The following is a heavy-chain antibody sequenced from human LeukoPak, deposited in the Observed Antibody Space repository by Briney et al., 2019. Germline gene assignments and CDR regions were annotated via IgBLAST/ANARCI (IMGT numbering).Heavy chain of an antibody. Sequence: SETLSLTCTVSGGSISSYYWSWIRQPPGKGLEGIGYFYYSGITNYNPSLTSRVTISVDPSKNQFSLKLSSVTAADTAVYYCARQRNYYDSSGYYYVFFDYWGQGTLVTVSS. J-gene: IGHJ4*02. CDR2: FYYSGIT. D-gene: IGHD3-22*01. V-gene: IGHV4-59*08. CDR3: ARQRNYYDSSGYYYVFFDY. CDR1: GGSISSYY.